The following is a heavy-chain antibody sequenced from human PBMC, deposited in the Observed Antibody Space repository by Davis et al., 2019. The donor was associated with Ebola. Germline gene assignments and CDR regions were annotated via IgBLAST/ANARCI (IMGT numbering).Heavy chain of an antibody. Sequence: SVKVSCKASGGTFNTYAVSWVRQAPGQGLEWMGGITPIFGAANYAQKFRGRVTITADDSTRTAYMELSSLTSADTAVYYCARDLGSGNFFFFYWGQGTLVTVSS. CDR2: ITPIFGAA. J-gene: IGHJ4*02. CDR3: ARDLGSGNFFFFY. V-gene: IGHV1-69*13. D-gene: IGHD1-26*01. CDR1: GGTFNTYA.